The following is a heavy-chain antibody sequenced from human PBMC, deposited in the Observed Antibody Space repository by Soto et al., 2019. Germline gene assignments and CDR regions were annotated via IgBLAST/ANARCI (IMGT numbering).Heavy chain of an antibody. V-gene: IGHV4-38-2*02. J-gene: IGHJ5*02. D-gene: IGHD6-13*01. CDR1: GYSISSGYY. Sequence: SETLSLGCAVSGYSISSGYYCGWVRQPPGKVLEGIGSIYHSGSTYYNQSLKSRVTISVDTSKKKFSLKLSSVTAAATAWSYCARDREEEQLPNGFEPWGQGTLV. CDR3: ARDREEEQLPNGFEP. CDR2: IYHSGST.